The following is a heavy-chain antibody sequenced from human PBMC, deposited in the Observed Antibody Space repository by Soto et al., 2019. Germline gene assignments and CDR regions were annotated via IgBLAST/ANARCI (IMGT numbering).Heavy chain of an antibody. CDR2: INPNSGGT. CDR1: GYTFTGYY. Sequence: ASVKVSCKASGYTFTGYYMHWVRQAPGQGLEWMGWINPNSGGTNYAQKFQGRVTMTRDTSISTAYMELSRLRSDDTTVYYCARELTMVRGVIIYYYYGMDVWGQGTTVTVS. V-gene: IGHV1-2*02. D-gene: IGHD3-10*01. J-gene: IGHJ6*02. CDR3: ARELTMVRGVIIYYYYGMDV.